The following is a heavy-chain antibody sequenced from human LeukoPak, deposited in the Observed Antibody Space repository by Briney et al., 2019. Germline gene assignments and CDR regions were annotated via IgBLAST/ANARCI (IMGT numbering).Heavy chain of an antibody. J-gene: IGHJ4*02. CDR2: VYHTGIT. Sequence: PSGTLSLTCAVSGGSISSSNWWSWVRQTPGRGLEWIGEVYHTGITNYNPSPKSRVAISADKSKNQFSLNLNSVTAADTAVYYCGRLVTYSTSDDFWGQGTLVTVSS. CDR3: GRLVTYSTSDDF. V-gene: IGHV4-4*02. CDR1: GGSISSSNW. D-gene: IGHD6-6*01.